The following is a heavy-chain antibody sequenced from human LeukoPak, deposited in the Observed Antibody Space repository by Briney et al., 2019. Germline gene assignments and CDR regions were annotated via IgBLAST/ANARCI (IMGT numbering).Heavy chain of an antibody. D-gene: IGHD5-18*01. CDR2: IYYSGST. V-gene: IGHV4-59*08. Sequence: SETLSLTCTVSGGSISSYYWSWVRQPPGKGLEWIGYIYYSGSTNYNPSLKSRVTISVDTSKNQFSLKLSSVTAADTAVYYCARHVDTAMVEEGDNWFDPWGQGTLVTVSS. CDR1: GGSISSYY. J-gene: IGHJ5*02. CDR3: ARHVDTAMVEEGDNWFDP.